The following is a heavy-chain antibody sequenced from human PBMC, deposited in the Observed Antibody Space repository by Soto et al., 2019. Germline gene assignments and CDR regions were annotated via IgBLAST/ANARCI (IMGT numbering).Heavy chain of an antibody. CDR3: AKDLKGKGFGELRRGYYGMDV. Sequence: EVQLLESGGGLVQPGGSLRLSCAASGFTFSSYAMSWVRQAPGKGLEGVSASSGSGGSTYYADSVKGRFTISRDNSKNTLYLQMNSLRAEDTAVYYCAKDLKGKGFGELRRGYYGMDVWGQGTTVTVSS. D-gene: IGHD3-10*01. J-gene: IGHJ6*02. V-gene: IGHV3-23*01. CDR1: GFTFSSYA. CDR2: SSGSGGST.